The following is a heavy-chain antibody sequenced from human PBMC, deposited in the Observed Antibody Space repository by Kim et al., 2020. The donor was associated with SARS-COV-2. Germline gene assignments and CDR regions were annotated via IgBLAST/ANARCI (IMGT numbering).Heavy chain of an antibody. V-gene: IGHV1-69*13. D-gene: IGHD3-22*01. CDR1: GGTFSSYA. CDR3: ARARYYYDSSGYYRNYYYYYGMDV. Sequence: SVKVSCKASGGTFSSYAISWVRQAPGQGLEWMGGIIPIFGTANYAQKFQGRVTITADESTSTAYMELSSLRSEDTAVYYCARARYYYDSSGYYRNYYYYYGMDVWGQGTTVTVSS. CDR2: IIPIFGTA. J-gene: IGHJ6*02.